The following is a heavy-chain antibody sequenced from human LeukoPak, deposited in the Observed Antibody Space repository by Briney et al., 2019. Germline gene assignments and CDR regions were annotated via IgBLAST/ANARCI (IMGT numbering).Heavy chain of an antibody. D-gene: IGHD4-23*01. CDR2: IYYSGST. J-gene: IGHJ6*02. CDR3: ARWPPGYYYGMDV. V-gene: IGHV4-61*05. CDR1: GDSIGSTSYY. Sequence: SETLSLTCAVSGDSIGSTSYYWGWIRQPPGKGLEWIGYIYYSGSTNYNPSLKSRVTISVDTSKNQFSLKLSSVTAADTAVYYCARWPPGYYYGMDVWGQGTTVTVSS.